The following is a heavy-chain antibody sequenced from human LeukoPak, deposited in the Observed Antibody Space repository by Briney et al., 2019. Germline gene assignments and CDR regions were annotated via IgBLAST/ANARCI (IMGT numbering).Heavy chain of an antibody. J-gene: IGHJ4*02. CDR1: GGTFSSYA. Sequence: EASVKVSCKASGGTFSSYAISWVRQAPGQGLEWMGGIIPIFGTANYAQKFQGRVTITADESTSTAYMELSSLRSEDTAVYYCARGGSHCSSTSCPSDYWGQGTLVTVSS. CDR2: IIPIFGTA. V-gene: IGHV1-69*13. CDR3: ARGGSHCSSTSCPSDY. D-gene: IGHD2-2*01.